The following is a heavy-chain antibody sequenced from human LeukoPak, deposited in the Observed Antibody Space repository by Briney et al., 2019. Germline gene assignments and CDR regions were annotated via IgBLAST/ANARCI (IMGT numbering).Heavy chain of an antibody. CDR3: AKDLDDSSGFYSYHH. J-gene: IGHJ1*01. D-gene: IGHD3-22*01. CDR2: ISGSGDGT. Sequence: PGESLRFSCAASGFAFSSYAMSWARQAPGKGLEWVSTISGSGDGTYYADSVKGRFTISRDNSKNTVYLQMNSLRADDTAVYYCAKDLDDSSGFYSYHHWGQGTLVTVSS. V-gene: IGHV3-23*01. CDR1: GFAFSSYA.